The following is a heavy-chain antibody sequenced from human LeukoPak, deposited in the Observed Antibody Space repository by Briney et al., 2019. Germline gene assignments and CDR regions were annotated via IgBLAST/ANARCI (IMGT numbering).Heavy chain of an antibody. CDR2: ISSSGSTI. Sequence: GGSLRLSCAASGFTFSDYYMSWIRQAPGKGLEWVSYISSSGSTIYYPDSVKGRFTISRDNARNSLYLQMNSLRAEDTAVYYCYGDERFVPDYYYYMDVWGKGTTVTVSS. V-gene: IGHV3-11*04. D-gene: IGHD4-17*01. J-gene: IGHJ6*03. CDR3: YGDERFVPDYYYYMDV. CDR1: GFTFSDYY.